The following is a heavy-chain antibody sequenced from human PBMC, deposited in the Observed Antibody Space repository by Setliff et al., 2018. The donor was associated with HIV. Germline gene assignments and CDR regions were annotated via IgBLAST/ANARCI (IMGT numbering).Heavy chain of an antibody. J-gene: IGHJ5*02. CDR3: ALSSTTTRPYNWFDP. CDR2: INPNDGGA. Sequence: ASVKVSCKASGYTFTGYYVHWVRQAPGQGLEWMGWINPNDGGANCAPRFQGRVTMTSNTSITAASMELSSLRSDDTAVYYCALSSTTTRPYNWFDPWGQGTLVTVSS. CDR1: GYTFTGYY. D-gene: IGHD1-1*01. V-gene: IGHV1-2*02.